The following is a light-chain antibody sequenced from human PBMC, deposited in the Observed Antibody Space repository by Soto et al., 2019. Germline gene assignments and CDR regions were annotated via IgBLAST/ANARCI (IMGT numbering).Light chain of an antibody. CDR1: SSNIGAGYD. CDR2: GNS. V-gene: IGLV1-40*01. CDR3: QSYDSSLSGSV. J-gene: IGLJ2*01. Sequence: QSALTQPPSVSGAPGQRVTISCTGSSSNIGAGYDVHWYQQLPGTAPKLLIYGNSNRPSGVPDRFSGSKSGTSASLAITGLQAEDEADYYCQSYDSSLSGSVFGGGTKVT.